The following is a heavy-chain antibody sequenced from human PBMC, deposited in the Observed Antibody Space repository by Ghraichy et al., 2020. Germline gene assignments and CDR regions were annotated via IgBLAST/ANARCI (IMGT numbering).Heavy chain of an antibody. Sequence: SETLSLTCAVYGGSFSGYYWSWIRQPQGKGLEWIGEINHSGSTNYNPSLKSRVTISVDTSKNQFSLKLSSVTAADTAVYYCARGGPQWLVRQYFDYWGQGTLVTVSS. CDR2: INHSGST. CDR3: ARGGPQWLVRQYFDY. V-gene: IGHV4-34*01. D-gene: IGHD6-19*01. J-gene: IGHJ4*02. CDR1: GGSFSGYY.